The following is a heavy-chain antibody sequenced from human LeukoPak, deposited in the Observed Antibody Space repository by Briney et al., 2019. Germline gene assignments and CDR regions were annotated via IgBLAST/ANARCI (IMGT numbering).Heavy chain of an antibody. Sequence: GESLKISCKGSGYSFTSYWIDWVRQMPGKGLKWMGIIYPGDSDTRYSPSFQGQVTISADKSISTAYLQWSSLKASDTAMYYCARDYGSGAPYYYYGMDVWGQGTTVTVSS. CDR3: ARDYGSGAPYYYYGMDV. V-gene: IGHV5-51*01. CDR2: IYPGDSDT. J-gene: IGHJ6*02. D-gene: IGHD3-10*01. CDR1: GYSFTSYW.